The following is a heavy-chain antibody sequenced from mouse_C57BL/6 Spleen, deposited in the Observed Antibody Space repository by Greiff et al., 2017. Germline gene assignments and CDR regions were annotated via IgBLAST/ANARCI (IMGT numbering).Heavy chain of an antibody. CDR1: GYTFTSYW. V-gene: IGHV1-55*01. CDR2: IYPGSGST. J-gene: IGHJ4*01. CDR3: ARGDYDVGYYAMDY. Sequence: VQLQQPGAELVKPGASVKMSCKASGYTFTSYWITWVKQRPGQGLEWIGDIYPGSGSTNYNEKFKSKATLTVDTSSSTAYMQLSSLTSEDSAVYYCARGDYDVGYYAMDYWGQGTSVTVSS. D-gene: IGHD2-4*01.